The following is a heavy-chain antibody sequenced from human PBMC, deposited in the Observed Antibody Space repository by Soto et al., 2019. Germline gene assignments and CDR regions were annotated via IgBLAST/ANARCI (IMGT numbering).Heavy chain of an antibody. D-gene: IGHD3-3*01. CDR3: ARDPSLRFLEWLGQSYGMDV. J-gene: IGHJ6*02. CDR1: GYTLTSYG. Sequence: ASVKVSCKASGYTLTSYGISWVRQAPGQGLEWMGWISAYNGNTNYAQKLQGRVTMTTDTSTSTAYMELRGLRSDDTAVYYCARDPSLRFLEWLGQSYGMDVWGQGTTVTVSS. CDR2: ISAYNGNT. V-gene: IGHV1-18*01.